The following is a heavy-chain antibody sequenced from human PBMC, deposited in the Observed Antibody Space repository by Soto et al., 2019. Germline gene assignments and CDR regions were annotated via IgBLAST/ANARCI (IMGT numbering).Heavy chain of an antibody. CDR3: AKCTASTSSRNFDS. CDR2: INGRDGST. Sequence: GSLRLSCAASVFTFITYAMGWVRQARGEGLKWVSAINGRDGSTYSEASGKGRFTISRANCRCTLYLQMTSLRAKDTALYYCAKCTASTSSRNFDSGGQGTRFTVSS. D-gene: IGHD2-2*01. CDR1: VFTFITYA. J-gene: IGHJ4*02. V-gene: IGHV3-23*01.